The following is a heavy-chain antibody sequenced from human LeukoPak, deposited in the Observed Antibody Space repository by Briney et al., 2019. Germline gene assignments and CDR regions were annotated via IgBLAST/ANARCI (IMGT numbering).Heavy chain of an antibody. J-gene: IGHJ3*02. V-gene: IGHV3-48*01. Sequence: GGSLRLSCAASGFTFSSYTMNWVRQAPGKGLEWVSYIGSTSSTIYYADPVKGRFTISRDNAKNSLYLQMNSLRAEDTAVYYCARDLQYYESVWGTYRYTMNAFDIWGQGTMVTVSS. CDR1: GFTFSSYT. CDR2: IGSTSSTI. CDR3: ARDLQYYESVWGTYRYTMNAFDI. D-gene: IGHD3-16*02.